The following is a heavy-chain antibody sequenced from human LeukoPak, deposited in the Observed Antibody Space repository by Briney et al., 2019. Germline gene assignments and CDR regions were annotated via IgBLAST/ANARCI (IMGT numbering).Heavy chain of an antibody. CDR2: ISYDGSNK. J-gene: IGHJ5*02. CDR1: GFTFSSYG. CDR3: AKDRITMIVVVPDNWFDP. Sequence: GGSLRLSCAASGFTFSSYGMHWVRQAPGKGLEWAAVISYDGSNKYYADSVEGRFTITRDNSKNTLYLQMNSLRAEDTAVYYCAKDRITMIVVVPDNWFDPWGQGTLVTVSS. D-gene: IGHD3-22*01. V-gene: IGHV3-30*18.